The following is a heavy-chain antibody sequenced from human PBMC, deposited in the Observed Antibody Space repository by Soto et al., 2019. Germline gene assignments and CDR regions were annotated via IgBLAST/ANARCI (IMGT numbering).Heavy chain of an antibody. Sequence: KGSGYSFTSYWIGWVRQMPGKGLEWMGIIYPGGSDTRYSPSFQGQVTISADKSISTAYLQWSSLKASDTAMYYCARQWGGYYDSSGYYGFDAFDIWGQGTMVTVS. CDR1: GYSFTSYW. CDR2: IYPGGSDT. D-gene: IGHD3-22*01. CDR3: ARQWGGYYDSSGYYGFDAFDI. J-gene: IGHJ3*02. V-gene: IGHV5-51*01.